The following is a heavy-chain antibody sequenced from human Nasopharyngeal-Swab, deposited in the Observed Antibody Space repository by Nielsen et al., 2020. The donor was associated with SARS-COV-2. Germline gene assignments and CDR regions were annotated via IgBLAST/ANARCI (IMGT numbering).Heavy chain of an antibody. CDR2: IKQDGSEN. Sequence: GESLKISCAASGFTFNSYYMSWLRQAPGKGLEWVGNIKQDGSENYYVDSVTGRFTISRDNAKNSLYLQMNSLRAEDTAVYYCARDVRQRTGDYWGQGTLVTVSS. D-gene: IGHD1-1*01. V-gene: IGHV3-7*01. J-gene: IGHJ4*02. CDR1: GFTFNSYY. CDR3: ARDVRQRTGDY.